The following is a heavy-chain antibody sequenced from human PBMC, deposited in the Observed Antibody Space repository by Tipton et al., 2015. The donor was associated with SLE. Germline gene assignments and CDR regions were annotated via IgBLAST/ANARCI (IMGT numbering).Heavy chain of an antibody. CDR3: ARRYSSSWYYNYFDP. J-gene: IGHJ5*02. Sequence: TLSLTCTVSGGSISSADYYWSWIRQPPGEGLEWIGYIYYSGSTKYNPSLRSRVTISVDKSKNQFSLNLSSVTTADTAVYYCARRYSSSWYYNYFDPWGPGTLVTVSS. CDR2: IYYSGST. CDR1: GGSISSADYY. V-gene: IGHV4-61*08. D-gene: IGHD6-13*01.